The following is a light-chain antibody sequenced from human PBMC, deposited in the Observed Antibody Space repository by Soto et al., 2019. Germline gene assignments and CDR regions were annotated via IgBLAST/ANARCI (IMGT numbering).Light chain of an antibody. CDR2: GAS. V-gene: IGKV3-15*01. CDR1: QSVSSN. CDR3: QQYNNCPLT. Sequence: IVMTQSPATLSVSPGERPTLSCRASQSVSSNLAWYQQKPGQAPRLLIYGASTRATGIPARFSGSGSGTEFTLTISSLQSEDFAVYYCQQYNNCPLTFGGGSKVDI. J-gene: IGKJ4*01.